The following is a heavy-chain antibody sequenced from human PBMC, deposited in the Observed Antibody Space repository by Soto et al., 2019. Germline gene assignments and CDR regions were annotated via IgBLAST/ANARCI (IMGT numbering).Heavy chain of an antibody. J-gene: IGHJ4*02. CDR1: GFTFSSYS. D-gene: IGHD1-7*01. V-gene: IGHV3-21*01. CDR3: AREGYNWNYKGDY. Sequence: EVQLVESGGGLVKPGGSLRLSCAASGFTFSSYSMNWVRQAPGKGLEWVSSISSSSSYIYYADSVKGRFTISRDNAKNSLYLQMNSLRAEDTAVYYCAREGYNWNYKGDYWGQGNVVTVSS. CDR2: ISSSSSYI.